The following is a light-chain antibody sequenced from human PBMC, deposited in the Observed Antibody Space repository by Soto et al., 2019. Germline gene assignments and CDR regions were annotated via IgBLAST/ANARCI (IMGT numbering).Light chain of an antibody. CDR3: AAWDDNLSGDV. Sequence: QAVVTQPPSASGTPGQRVTISCSGSSSNIEINYVYWYQQLPGTAPKLLIYSNTQRPSGVPDRFSGSKSGTSASLAISGLRSEDEADYYCAAWDDNLSGDVFGTGTKLTVL. J-gene: IGLJ1*01. CDR2: SNT. CDR1: SSNIEINY. V-gene: IGLV1-47*02.